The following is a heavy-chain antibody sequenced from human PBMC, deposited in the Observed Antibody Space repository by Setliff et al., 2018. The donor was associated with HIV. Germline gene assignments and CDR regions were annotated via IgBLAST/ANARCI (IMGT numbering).Heavy chain of an antibody. V-gene: IGHV3-23*01. J-gene: IGHJ4*02. CDR2: ISGSAGST. CDR3: VKDAYSTGKPGIS. CDR1: GFTFSSYA. Sequence: GGSLRLSCAVSGFTFSSYAMSWVRQAPGKGLEWVSAISGSAGSTYYADSVKGRFTISGDNSKNTLYLQMNSLRVEDTAVYYCVKDAYSTGKPGISWGQGTQVTVSS. D-gene: IGHD2-8*02.